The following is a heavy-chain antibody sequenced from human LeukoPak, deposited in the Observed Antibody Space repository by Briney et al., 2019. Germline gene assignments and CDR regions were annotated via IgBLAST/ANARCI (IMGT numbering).Heavy chain of an antibody. CDR1: GGSISSGDYY. D-gene: IGHD1-26*01. J-gene: IGHJ3*02. Sequence: SQTLSLTCTVSGGSISSGDYYWSWIRQPPGKGLEWIVYIYYSGSTYYNPSLKSRVTISVDTSKNQFSLKLSSVTAADTAVYYCARVTVGATTTNAFDIWGQGTMVTVSS. CDR3: ARVTVGATTTNAFDI. CDR2: IYYSGST. V-gene: IGHV4-30-4*08.